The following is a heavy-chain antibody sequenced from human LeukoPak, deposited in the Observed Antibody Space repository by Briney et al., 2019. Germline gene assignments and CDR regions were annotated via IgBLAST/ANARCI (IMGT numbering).Heavy chain of an antibody. CDR3: AKSLTSSGSNYFDY. D-gene: IGHD6-19*01. Sequence: EGSLRLSCAASGFTFSSYAMHWVRQAPGKGLEYVSAISSDGGSTYYANSVKGRFTISRDNSKNTLYLQMNSLRAEDTAVYYCAKSLTSSGSNYFDYWGQGTLVTVSS. CDR2: ISSDGGST. J-gene: IGHJ4*02. CDR1: GFTFSSYA. V-gene: IGHV3-64*01.